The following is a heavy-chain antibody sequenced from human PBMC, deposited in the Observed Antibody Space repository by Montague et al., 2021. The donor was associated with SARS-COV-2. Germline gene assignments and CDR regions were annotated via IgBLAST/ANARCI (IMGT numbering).Heavy chain of an antibody. Sequence: SLRLSCAASGFIFGAYWMSWVRPAPGKGLEWVANIKLDGSEEYYMDSVKGRFPISRDDAEQSLYLEMDSLRAEDTAVYYCARIFLVVPPGIALYYFDYWGQGALVTVSS. CDR2: IKLDGSEE. D-gene: IGHD6-13*01. J-gene: IGHJ4*02. CDR1: GFIFGAYW. CDR3: ARIFLVVPPGIALYYFDY. V-gene: IGHV3-7*03.